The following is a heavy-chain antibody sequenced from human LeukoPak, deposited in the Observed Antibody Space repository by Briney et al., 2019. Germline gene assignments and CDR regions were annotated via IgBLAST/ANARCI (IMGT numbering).Heavy chain of an antibody. CDR1: GYTFTSYY. D-gene: IGHD4-17*01. CDR3: ARASQESYGDYGDY. Sequence: ASVKVSCKASGYTFTSYYMHWVRQAPGQGLEWMGIINPSGGSTSYAQKFQGRVTMTRDMSTSTAYMELRSLRSDDTAVYYCARASQESYGDYGDYWGQGTLVTVSS. CDR2: INPSGGST. V-gene: IGHV1-46*01. J-gene: IGHJ4*02.